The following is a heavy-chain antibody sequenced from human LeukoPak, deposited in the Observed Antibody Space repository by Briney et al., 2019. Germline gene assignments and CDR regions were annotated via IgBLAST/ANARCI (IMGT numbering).Heavy chain of an antibody. Sequence: GASVKVSYKASGGTFSSYAISWVRQAPGQGLEWMVGIIPIFGTANYAQKFQGRVTITTDESTSTAYMELSSLRSEDTAVYYCASDGYWDRRSMDVWGKGTTVTVSS. J-gene: IGHJ6*03. D-gene: IGHD6-25*01. CDR2: IIPIFGTA. V-gene: IGHV1-69*05. CDR1: GGTFSSYA. CDR3: ASDGYWDRRSMDV.